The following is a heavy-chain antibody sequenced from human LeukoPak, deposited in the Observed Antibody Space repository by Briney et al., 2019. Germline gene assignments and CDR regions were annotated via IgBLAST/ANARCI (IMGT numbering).Heavy chain of an antibody. Sequence: GASVKVSCKASGYTFTSYYMHWVRQAPGQGLEWMGIINPSGGSTSYAQKFQGRVTMTRDTSTSTVYMELSSLRSEDTAVYYCARASGVILVVHPFGMDVWGQGTTVTVSS. CDR2: INPSGGST. CDR3: ARASGVILVVHPFGMDV. CDR1: GYTFTSYY. J-gene: IGHJ6*02. D-gene: IGHD3-22*01. V-gene: IGHV1-46*01.